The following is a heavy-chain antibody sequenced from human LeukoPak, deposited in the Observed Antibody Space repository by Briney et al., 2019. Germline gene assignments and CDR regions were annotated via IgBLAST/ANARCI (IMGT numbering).Heavy chain of an antibody. CDR1: GFTFSSYA. D-gene: IGHD1-26*01. Sequence: GGSLRLSCAASGFTFSSYAMSWVRQAPGKGLEWVSAILGSGDSTYYADPVKGRFTISRDNSKNTLGLHMNSLRADDTAVYYCATELKVAGPTTGFDYWGQGTLVTVSS. CDR2: ILGSGDST. J-gene: IGHJ4*02. CDR3: ATELKVAGPTTGFDY. V-gene: IGHV3-23*01.